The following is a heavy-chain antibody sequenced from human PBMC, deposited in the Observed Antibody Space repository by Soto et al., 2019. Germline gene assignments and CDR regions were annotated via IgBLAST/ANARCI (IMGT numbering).Heavy chain of an antibody. V-gene: IGHV3-21*01. Sequence: PGGSLRLSCAASGFTFSSYSMNWVRQAPGKGLEWVSSISSSSSYIYYADSVKGRFTISRDNAKNSLYLQMNSLRAEDTAVFYCARGGGGRLLHLLAHRQPPVAYYFDYWGQGTLVTVSS. D-gene: IGHD2-21*01. CDR3: ARGGGGRLLHLLAHRQPPVAYYFDY. J-gene: IGHJ4*02. CDR1: GFTFSSYS. CDR2: ISSSSSYI.